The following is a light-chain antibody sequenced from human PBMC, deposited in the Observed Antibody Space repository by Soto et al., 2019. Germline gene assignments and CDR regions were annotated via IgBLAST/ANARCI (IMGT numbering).Light chain of an antibody. CDR3: QQYGSSPPYT. Sequence: EIVLTQSPGTLSLSPGERATLSCRASQSVSSSYLAWYQQKPGQAPRLLIYGASSRATGIPDRFSGSGFGTDFTLTISRLEPGDFGVYYWQQYGSSPPYTFGQGTKLEIK. CDR2: GAS. J-gene: IGKJ2*01. CDR1: QSVSSSY. V-gene: IGKV3-20*01.